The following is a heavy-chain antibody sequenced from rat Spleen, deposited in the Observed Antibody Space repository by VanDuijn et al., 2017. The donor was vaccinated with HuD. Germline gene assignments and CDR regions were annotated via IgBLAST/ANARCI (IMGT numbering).Heavy chain of an antibody. V-gene: IGHV5-25*01. CDR1: GFTFSNYC. J-gene: IGHJ2*01. CDR3: ARRHYGYTDYFDY. CDR2: ISTSGGNT. Sequence: EVQLVESGGGLVQPGRSMKLSCTASGFTFSNYCMTWVRQAPTKSLGWVASISTSGGNTYYRDSVKGRFTISRDNAKSTLYLQMDSLRSEDTATYYCARRHYGYTDYFDYWGQGVMVTVSS. D-gene: IGHD1-9*01.